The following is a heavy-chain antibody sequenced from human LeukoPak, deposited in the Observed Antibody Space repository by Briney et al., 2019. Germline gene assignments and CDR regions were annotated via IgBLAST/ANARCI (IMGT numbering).Heavy chain of an antibody. CDR2: MSPTSGDT. J-gene: IGHJ4*02. Sequence: ASVKVSCKASGYTFTSYDFNWVRQATGQRPEWMGWMSPTSGDTGYAQKFQDRVTMTRNTSISTAYMELSSLRSDDTAVYYCARGPPNWGYDYWGPGTLVTVSS. D-gene: IGHD7-27*01. CDR1: GYTFTSYD. V-gene: IGHV1-8*01. CDR3: ARGPPNWGYDY.